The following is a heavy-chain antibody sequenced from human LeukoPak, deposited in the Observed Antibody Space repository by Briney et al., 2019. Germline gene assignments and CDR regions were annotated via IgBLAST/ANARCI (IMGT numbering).Heavy chain of an antibody. J-gene: IGHJ5*02. V-gene: IGHV4-4*07. CDR3: ARDLSRADYYDSSEDWFDP. D-gene: IGHD3-22*01. Sequence: SETLSLTCTVSGGSISSYYWSWLRQPAGKGLEWIGRIYTSGSTNYNPSLKSRVTMSVDTSKNQFSLKLSSVTAADTAVYYCARDLSRADYYDSSEDWFDPWGQGTLVTVSS. CDR1: GGSISSYY. CDR2: IYTSGST.